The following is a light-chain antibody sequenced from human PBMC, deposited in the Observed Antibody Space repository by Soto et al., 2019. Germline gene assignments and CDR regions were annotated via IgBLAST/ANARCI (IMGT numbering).Light chain of an antibody. CDR3: SSYAGRNSVV. CDR2: EVS. V-gene: IGLV2-8*01. J-gene: IGLJ2*01. Sequence: QSALTQPPSASGSPGQSVTISCTGTSSDVGGYNFVSWYQQHPGKAPKLIIYEVSKRPSGVPDRFSGSKSGNTASLTVSGLQAEDEADYSCSSYAGRNSVVFGGGTKVTVL. CDR1: SSDVGGYNF.